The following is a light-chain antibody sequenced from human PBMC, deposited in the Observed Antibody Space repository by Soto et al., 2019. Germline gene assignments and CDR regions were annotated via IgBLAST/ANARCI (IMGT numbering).Light chain of an antibody. J-gene: IGKJ5*01. Sequence: EIVMTQSPATLSVSPGERATLSCRASQSVRSNLAWYQQKPGQAPRLVIYAASTRATGIPDRFSGSGSGTDFTLTISRLEPEDFAVYYCQQYGSSPITFGQGTRLEIK. CDR1: QSVRSN. CDR3: QQYGSSPIT. CDR2: AAS. V-gene: IGKV3-20*01.